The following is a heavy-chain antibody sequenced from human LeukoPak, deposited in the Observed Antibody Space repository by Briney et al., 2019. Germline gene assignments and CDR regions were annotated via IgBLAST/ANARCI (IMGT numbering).Heavy chain of an antibody. D-gene: IGHD3-3*01. CDR1: GGSFSGYY. J-gene: IGHJ4*02. CDR3: ARGAVRGDFWSGYYTGIPFDY. CDR2: INHSGST. Sequence: PSETLSLTCAAYGGSFSGYYWSWIRQPPGKGLEWIGEINHSGSTNYNPSLKSRVTISVDTSKNQFSLKLSSVTAADTAVYYCARGAVRGDFWSGYYTGIPFDYWGQGTLVTVSS. V-gene: IGHV4-34*01.